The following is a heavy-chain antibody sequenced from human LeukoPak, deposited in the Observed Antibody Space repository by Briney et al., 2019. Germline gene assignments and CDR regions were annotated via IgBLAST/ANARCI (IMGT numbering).Heavy chain of an antibody. J-gene: IGHJ4*02. CDR3: AIQSIVPRPGY. V-gene: IGHV1-2*06. Sequence: ASVKVSSKASGYTFTGYYMHWVRQAPGQGLEWMGRINPNSGGTDYAQNFQGRVTMTRDTSVSTAYLELSRLRSDDTAVYYCAIQSIVPRPGYWGQGTLVTVSS. CDR1: GYTFTGYY. CDR2: INPNSGGT. D-gene: IGHD6-6*01.